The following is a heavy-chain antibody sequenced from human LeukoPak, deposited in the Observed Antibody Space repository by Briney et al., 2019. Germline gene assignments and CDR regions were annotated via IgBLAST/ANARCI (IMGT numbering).Heavy chain of an antibody. D-gene: IGHD5-18*01. CDR2: ITHSGSA. CDR3: ARDLRGYSPFDY. J-gene: IGHJ4*02. V-gene: IGHV4-34*01. Sequence: ASETLSLTCAVYGGSSSGYSWSWIRQPPGKGLEWIGEITHSGSANYNPSLKSRVTMSLDTSKNQFSLNLRSVNAADTAVYYCARDLRGYSPFDYWGQGTLVTVSS. CDR1: GGSSSGYS.